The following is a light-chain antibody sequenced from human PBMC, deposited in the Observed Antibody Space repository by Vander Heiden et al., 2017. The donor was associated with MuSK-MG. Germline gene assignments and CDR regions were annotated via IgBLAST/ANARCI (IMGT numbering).Light chain of an antibody. J-gene: IGLJ1*01. V-gene: IGLV2-14*03. CDR2: GVS. CDR3: TSYTSSTFYV. CDR1: SSDVGGYNY. Sequence: QSALTQPASVAGSPGHSITISCTGTSSDVGGYNYVSWYQQHPGKAPKLIIYGVSKRPSGVSDRFSGSKSGNTASLTISGGQAEDEADYYCTSYTSSTFYVFGTGTKVTVL.